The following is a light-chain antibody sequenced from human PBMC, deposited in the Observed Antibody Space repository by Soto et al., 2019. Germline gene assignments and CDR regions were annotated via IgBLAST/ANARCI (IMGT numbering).Light chain of an antibody. J-gene: IGKJ4*01. CDR1: QSISTY. Sequence: DIQMTQSPSSLSVSVGDRVTITCRASQSISTYLNWYEQKPGKAPKLLIYTASTLQSGVPSRFSGGGSGTDFPLTISSLQPEDSGTYYCQQSYTSPVTFGGGTKVEIK. CDR3: QQSYTSPVT. V-gene: IGKV1-39*01. CDR2: TAS.